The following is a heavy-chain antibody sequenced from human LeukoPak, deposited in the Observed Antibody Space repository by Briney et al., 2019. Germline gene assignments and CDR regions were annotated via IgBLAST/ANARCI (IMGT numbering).Heavy chain of an antibody. CDR1: GGSISSYY. J-gene: IGHJ4*02. V-gene: IGHV4-59*12. D-gene: IGHD6-6*01. CDR3: ARDNVGIAARGMYYFDY. Sequence: SETLSLTCTVSGGSISSYYWSWIRQPPGKGLEWIGYIYHSGSTYYNPSLKSRVTISVDRSKNQFSLKLSSVTAADTAVYYCARDNVGIAARGMYYFDYWGQGTLVTVSS. CDR2: IYHSGST.